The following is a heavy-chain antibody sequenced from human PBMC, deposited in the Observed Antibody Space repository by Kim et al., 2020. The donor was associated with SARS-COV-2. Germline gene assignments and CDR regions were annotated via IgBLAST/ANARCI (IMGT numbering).Heavy chain of an antibody. D-gene: IGHD5-12*01. CDR2: INTNTGNP. J-gene: IGHJ6*02. V-gene: IGHV7-4-1*02. CDR1: GYTFTSYA. Sequence: ASVKVSCKASGYTFTSYAMNWVRQAPGQGLEWMGWINTNTGNPTYAQGFTGRFVFSLDTSVSTAYLQISSLKAEDTAVYYCARGSSGYVKYYYYGMDVWGQGTTVTVSS. CDR3: ARGSSGYVKYYYYGMDV.